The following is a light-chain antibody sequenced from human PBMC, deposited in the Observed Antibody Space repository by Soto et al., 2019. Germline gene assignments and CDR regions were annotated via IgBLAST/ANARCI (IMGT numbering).Light chain of an antibody. CDR3: SSYAGNNILL. Sequence: QSVLTQPPSASGSPGQSVTISCTGTNSDIGGYNYVSWYRQNPGKAPKLMIYEVNKRPSGVPDRFSGSKSDNTASLTVSGLQAEDEADYYCSSYAGNNILLFGGGTKVTVL. J-gene: IGLJ3*02. CDR1: NSDIGGYNY. V-gene: IGLV2-8*01. CDR2: EVN.